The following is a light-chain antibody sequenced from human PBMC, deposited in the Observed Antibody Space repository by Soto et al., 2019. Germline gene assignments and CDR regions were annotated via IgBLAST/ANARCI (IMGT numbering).Light chain of an antibody. CDR3: QQYNTYSRT. J-gene: IGKJ1*01. CDR2: LAS. Sequence: DIQMTQSPSTLPASVGDRVTITCRASQSISASLAWYQQKPGKPPKLLIYLASSLQTGVPSRFSGSGSGTEFTLTISSLQPDDFATYYCQQYNTYSRTFGQGTKVEI. V-gene: IGKV1-5*03. CDR1: QSISAS.